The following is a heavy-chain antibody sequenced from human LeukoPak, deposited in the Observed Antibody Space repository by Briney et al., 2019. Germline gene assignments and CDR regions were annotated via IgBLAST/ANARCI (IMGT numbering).Heavy chain of an antibody. D-gene: IGHD3-22*01. CDR2: IDWDDDK. CDR1: GFSFSTSGMC. V-gene: IGHV2-70*20. J-gene: IGHJ4*02. CDR3: ARTTNYDSSGYYYFDY. Sequence: ESGPALVKPTQTLTLTCTFSGFSFSTSGMCVSWVRQPPGKALEWLALIDWDDDKYYSTSLKTRLTISKDTSKNQVVLTMTNMDPVDTATYYCARTTNYDSSGYYYFDYWGQGTLVTVSS.